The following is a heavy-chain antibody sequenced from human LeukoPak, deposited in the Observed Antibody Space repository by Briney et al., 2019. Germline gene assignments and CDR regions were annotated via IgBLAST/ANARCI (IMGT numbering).Heavy chain of an antibody. CDR1: GGSISSYY. J-gene: IGHJ4*02. Sequence: PSETLSLTCTVSGGSISSYYWSWIRQPPGKGLEWIGYIYYSGGTNYNPSLKSRVTISVDTSKNQFSLKLSSVTAADTAVYYCARYRWLQLGPFDYWGQGTLVTVSP. CDR3: ARYRWLQLGPFDY. V-gene: IGHV4-59*01. D-gene: IGHD5-24*01. CDR2: IYYSGGT.